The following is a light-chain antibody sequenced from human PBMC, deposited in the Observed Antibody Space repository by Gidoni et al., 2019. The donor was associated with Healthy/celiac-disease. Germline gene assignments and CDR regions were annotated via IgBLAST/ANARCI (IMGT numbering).Light chain of an antibody. CDR3: MIWHSSAWV. V-gene: IGLV5-45*02. Sequence: QAVLTQPSSLSASPRASASLTCTFLSGINVGTYRIYWYQQKPGSPPQYLLRYKSDSDKQQGSGVPSRFSGSKDASANAGILLISGLQSEDEADYYCMIWHSSAWVFGGGTKLTVL. CDR2: YKSDSDK. J-gene: IGLJ3*02. CDR1: SGINVGTYR.